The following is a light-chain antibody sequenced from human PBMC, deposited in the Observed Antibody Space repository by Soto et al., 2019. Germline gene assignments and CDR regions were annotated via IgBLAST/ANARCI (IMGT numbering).Light chain of an antibody. CDR3: SSYTSSSTLYV. J-gene: IGLJ1*01. Sequence: QSALTHPASVSGSPGQSITISCTGTSSDVGGYNYVSWYQQHPGKARKLMIYEVSNRPSGVSNRFSGSKSGNTASLTISGLQAEDEADYYCSSYTSSSTLYVFGTGTKVTLL. CDR1: SSDVGGYNY. CDR2: EVS. V-gene: IGLV2-14*01.